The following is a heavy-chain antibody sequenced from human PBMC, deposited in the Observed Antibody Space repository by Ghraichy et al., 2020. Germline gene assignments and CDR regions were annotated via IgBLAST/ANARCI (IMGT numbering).Heavy chain of an antibody. V-gene: IGHV3-23*01. CDR2: ISGSGGST. CDR1: GFTFSSYA. Sequence: GGSLRLSCAASGFTFSSYAMSWVRQAPGKGLEWVSAISGSGGSTYYADSVKVRFTISRDKSKNTLYLQMNSLRAEDTAVYYCAPSSGWFHAFDYWGQGTLVTVSS. CDR3: APSSGWFHAFDY. J-gene: IGHJ4*02. D-gene: IGHD6-19*01.